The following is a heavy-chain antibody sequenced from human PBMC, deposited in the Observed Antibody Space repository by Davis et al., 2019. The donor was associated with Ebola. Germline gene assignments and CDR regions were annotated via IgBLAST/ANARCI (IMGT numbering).Heavy chain of an antibody. Sequence: MPSETLSLTCAVYGGSFSGYYWSWIRQPPGKGLEWIGEINHSGSTNYNPSLKSRVTTSVDTSKNQFSLKLSSVTAADTAVYYCARGPDWFDPWGQGTLVTVSS. CDR1: GGSFSGYY. J-gene: IGHJ5*02. CDR3: ARGPDWFDP. V-gene: IGHV4-34*01. CDR2: INHSGST.